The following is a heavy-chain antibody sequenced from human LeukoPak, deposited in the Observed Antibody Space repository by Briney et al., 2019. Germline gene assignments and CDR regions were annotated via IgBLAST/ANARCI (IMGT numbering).Heavy chain of an antibody. CDR3: ARDLGQYYDTSDNWFDP. Sequence: GGSLRLSCAASGFTFSNYWLHWVRQAPGKGLVWVSRINSDGINASYADSVKGRFTISRDNAKNTLNLQMNSLRAEDTAVYYCARDLGQYYDTSDNWFDPWGQGTLVTVSS. J-gene: IGHJ5*02. CDR1: GFTFSNYW. V-gene: IGHV3-74*01. CDR2: INSDGINA. D-gene: IGHD3-22*01.